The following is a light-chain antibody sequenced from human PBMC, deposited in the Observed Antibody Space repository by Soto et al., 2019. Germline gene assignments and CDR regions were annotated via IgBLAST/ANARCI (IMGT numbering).Light chain of an antibody. CDR1: QSVSSSY. Sequence: EIVVAQSPGSLSLSPGERATLSCRASQSVSSSYLAWYQQKPGQAPRLLIYGASNRATGIPDRFSGSGSGTDFTLTISRLEPEDFAVYYCQQYGSSGTFGQGTKV. CDR3: QQYGSSGT. CDR2: GAS. V-gene: IGKV3-20*01. J-gene: IGKJ1*01.